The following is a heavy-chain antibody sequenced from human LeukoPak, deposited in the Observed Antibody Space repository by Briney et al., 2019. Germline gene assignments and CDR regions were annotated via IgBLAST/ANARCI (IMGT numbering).Heavy chain of an antibody. CDR3: ARHPPRRYEGPLDY. CDR1: GGSISSSSYY. Sequence: SETLSLTCTVSGGSISSSSYYWGWIRQPPGKGLEWIGSIYYSGSTYYNPSLKSRVTISVDTSKNQFSLKLSSVTAADTAVYCCARHPPRRYEGPLDYWGQGTLVTVSS. D-gene: IGHD1-14*01. CDR2: IYYSGST. V-gene: IGHV4-39*01. J-gene: IGHJ4*02.